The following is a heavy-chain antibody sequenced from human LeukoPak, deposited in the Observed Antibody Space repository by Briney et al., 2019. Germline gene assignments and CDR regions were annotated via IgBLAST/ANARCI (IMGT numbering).Heavy chain of an antibody. V-gene: IGHV1-2*02. J-gene: IGHJ4*02. Sequence: ASVKVSCKASGYTFTGYYMHWVRQAPGQGLEWMGWINPNSGGTNYAQKFQGRVTMTRDTSISTAYMELNRLTSDDTAVYYCAREDYDSSGCRDDDCWGQGTLVTVSS. CDR2: INPNSGGT. D-gene: IGHD3-22*01. CDR1: GYTFTGYY. CDR3: AREDYDSSGCRDDDC.